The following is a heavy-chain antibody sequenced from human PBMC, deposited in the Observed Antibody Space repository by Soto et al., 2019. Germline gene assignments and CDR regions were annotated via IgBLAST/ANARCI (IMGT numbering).Heavy chain of an antibody. CDR3: ARDAIAAAGTVDY. V-gene: IGHV3-21*01. CDR1: GFTFSSYS. D-gene: IGHD6-13*01. CDR2: ISSSSSYI. J-gene: IGHJ4*02. Sequence: GGSLRLSCAASGFTFSSYSMNWVRQAPGKGLEWVSSISSSSSYIYYADSVKGRFTISRDNAKNSLYLQMNSLRAEDTAVYYCARDAIAAAGTVDYWGQGTLVTVSS.